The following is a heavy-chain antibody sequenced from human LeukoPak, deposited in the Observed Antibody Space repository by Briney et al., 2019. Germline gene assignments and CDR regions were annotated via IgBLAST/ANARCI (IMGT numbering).Heavy chain of an antibody. Sequence: PSETLSLTCTVSGGSISSSSYYWGWIRQPPGKGLEWIGSIYYSGSTYYNPSLKSRVTISVDTSKNQFSLKLTSVTAADTAVYYCARLIRASQKYHFDYWGQGTLVTVSS. CDR2: IYYSGST. D-gene: IGHD2-2*01. CDR3: ARLIRASQKYHFDY. V-gene: IGHV4-39*01. CDR1: GGSISSSSYY. J-gene: IGHJ4*02.